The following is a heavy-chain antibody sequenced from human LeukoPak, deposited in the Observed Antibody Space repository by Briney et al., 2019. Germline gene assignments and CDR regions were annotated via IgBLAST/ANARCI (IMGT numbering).Heavy chain of an antibody. CDR3: AREDYGDSRIPYYGMDV. CDR1: GFTFSSYD. J-gene: IGHJ6*02. D-gene: IGHD4-17*01. CDR2: ISYDGSNK. V-gene: IGHV3-30-3*01. Sequence: GRSLRLSCAASGFTFSSYDMHWVRQAPGKGLECVAVISYDGSNKYYADSVKGRFTISRDKSKNTLYLQMNSLRAEDTAVYYCAREDYGDSRIPYYGMDVWGQGTTVTVSS.